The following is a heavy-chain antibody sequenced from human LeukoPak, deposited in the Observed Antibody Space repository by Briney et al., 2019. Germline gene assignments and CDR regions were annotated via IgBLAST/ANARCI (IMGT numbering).Heavy chain of an antibody. CDR3: AREAKFGVVTAAIDY. D-gene: IGHD2-21*02. Sequence: TSQTLSLTCAVSGGSISSGGYSWSWIRQPPGKGLEWIGYIYYSGSTHYNPSLKSRVTISVDTSKNQFSLKLGSVTAADTAVYYCAREAKFGVVTAAIDYWGQGTLVTVSS. CDR1: GGSISSGGYS. CDR2: IYYSGST. V-gene: IGHV4-30-4*07. J-gene: IGHJ4*02.